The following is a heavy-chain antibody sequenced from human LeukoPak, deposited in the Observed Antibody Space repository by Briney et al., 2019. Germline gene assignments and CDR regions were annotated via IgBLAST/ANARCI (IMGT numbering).Heavy chain of an antibody. CDR1: GGSISSYY. CDR3: ARYVLRYFDWLLYPTAHYFDY. D-gene: IGHD3-9*01. V-gene: IGHV4-59*12. Sequence: SETLSLTCTVSGGSISSYYWSWIRQPPGKGLEWIGSIYYSGSTYYNPSLKSRVTISVDTSKNQFSLKLSSVTAADTAVYYCARYVLRYFDWLLYPTAHYFDYWGQGTLVTVSS. J-gene: IGHJ4*02. CDR2: IYYSGST.